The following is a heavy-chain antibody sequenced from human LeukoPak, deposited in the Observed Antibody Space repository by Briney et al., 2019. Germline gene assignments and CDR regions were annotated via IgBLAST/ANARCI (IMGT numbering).Heavy chain of an antibody. Sequence: SETLSLTCAVYGGSFSGYYWSWIRHPPGKGLEWLGEINHCGNPNYNTSLKRPVTISVDTSKNQCSLKLSSVAAADTAVYYCARVGGYSSSWGWTTLWGQGTLVTVSS. CDR3: ARVGGYSSSWGWTTL. V-gene: IGHV4-34*01. CDR1: GGSFSGYY. CDR2: INHCGNP. J-gene: IGHJ4*02. D-gene: IGHD6-13*01.